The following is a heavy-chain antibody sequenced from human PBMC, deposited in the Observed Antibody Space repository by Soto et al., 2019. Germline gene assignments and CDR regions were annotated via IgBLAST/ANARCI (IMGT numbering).Heavy chain of an antibody. CDR2: IYYSGST. D-gene: IGHD6-6*01. Sequence: SETLSLTCTVSGGSISSYYWSWIRQPPGKGLEWIGYIYYSGSTNYNPSLKSRVTISVDTSKNQFSLKLSSVTAADTAVYYCATGGGAYSSSRGIFYYYYMDVWGKGTTVTVSS. CDR3: ATGGGAYSSSRGIFYYYYMDV. J-gene: IGHJ6*03. V-gene: IGHV4-59*01. CDR1: GGSISSYY.